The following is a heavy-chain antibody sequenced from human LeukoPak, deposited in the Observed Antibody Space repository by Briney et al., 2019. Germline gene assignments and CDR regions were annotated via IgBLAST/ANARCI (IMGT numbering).Heavy chain of an antibody. D-gene: IGHD2-15*01. V-gene: IGHV3-53*01. J-gene: IGHJ4*02. CDR3: ARTVVAAKTYYFDY. CDR2: LYPGGTT. CDR1: GFTFSSYS. Sequence: PGGSLRLSCAASGFTFSSYSMNWVRQAPGKGLEWVSVLYPGGTTYFADSVKGRFTISRDNSKNTLYLQMNSLRPEDTALYYCARTVVAAKTYYFDYWGRGTLVTVSS.